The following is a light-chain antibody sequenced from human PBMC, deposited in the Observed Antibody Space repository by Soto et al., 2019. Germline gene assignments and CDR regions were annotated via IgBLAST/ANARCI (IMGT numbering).Light chain of an antibody. V-gene: IGKV1-6*01. CDR3: LQDYGYPWT. CDR1: HGIRDD. CDR2: AAS. Sequence: IQMTQSPSSXSASVGDRVTILCRASHGIRDDLGWYQQKPGKAPKLLIYAASILQRGVPIRFSGSGSGTNFTLSITSLQPEDSARYYCLQDYGYPWTFGQGTKVDIK. J-gene: IGKJ1*01.